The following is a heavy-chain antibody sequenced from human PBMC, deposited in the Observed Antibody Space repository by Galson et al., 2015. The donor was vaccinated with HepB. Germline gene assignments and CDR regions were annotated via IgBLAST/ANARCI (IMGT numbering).Heavy chain of an antibody. Sequence: QSGAEVKKPGESLRISCKGSGYSFTSYWISWVRQMPGKGLEWMGRIDPSDSYTNYSPSFQGHVTISADKSISTAYLQWSSLKASDTAMYYCAILFYDSSGRGLTDAFDIWGQGTMVTVSS. CDR3: AILFYDSSGRGLTDAFDI. CDR2: IDPSDSYT. CDR1: GYSFTSYW. J-gene: IGHJ3*02. V-gene: IGHV5-10-1*01. D-gene: IGHD3-22*01.